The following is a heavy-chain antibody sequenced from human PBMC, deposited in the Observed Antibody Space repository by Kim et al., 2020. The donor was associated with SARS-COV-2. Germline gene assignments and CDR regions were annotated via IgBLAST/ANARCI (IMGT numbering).Heavy chain of an antibody. V-gene: IGHV3-49*04. D-gene: IGHD4-17*01. CDR3: TTTTVVTAYYYYGMDV. CDR2: IRSKAYGGTT. Sequence: GGSLRLSCTASGFTFGDYAMSWVRQAPGKGLEWVGFIRSKAYGGTTEYAASVKGRFTISRDDSKSIAYLQMNSLKTEDTAVYYCTTTTVVTAYYYYGMDVWGQGTTVTVSS. CDR1: GFTFGDYA. J-gene: IGHJ6*02.